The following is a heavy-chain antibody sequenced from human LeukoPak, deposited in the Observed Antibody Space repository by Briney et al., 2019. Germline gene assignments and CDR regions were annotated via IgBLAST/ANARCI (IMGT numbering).Heavy chain of an antibody. Sequence: GGSLRLSCTASGFTFSNYHINWVRQAPGKGLQWVSAISSSSTYIYYADSVKGRFTISRDNTKNSLSLQMNSLRAEDTAVYYCARVESSGNGGPFDYWGQGTLVTVSS. CDR1: GFTFSNYH. CDR2: ISSSSTYI. CDR3: ARVESSGNGGPFDY. D-gene: IGHD6-19*01. V-gene: IGHV3-21*01. J-gene: IGHJ4*02.